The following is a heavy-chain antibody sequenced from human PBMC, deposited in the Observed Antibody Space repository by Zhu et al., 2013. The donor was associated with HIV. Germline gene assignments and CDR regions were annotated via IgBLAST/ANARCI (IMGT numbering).Heavy chain of an antibody. CDR3: ARSGYSSSWFLDAFDI. D-gene: IGHD6-13*01. Sequence: QVQLVQSGAEVKKPGASVKVSCKASGYTFTGYYMHWVRQAPGQGLEWMGWINPNSGGTNYAQKFQGWVTMTRDTSISTAYMELSRLRSDDTAVYYCARSGYSSSWFLDAFDIWGQGTMVTVSS. CDR1: GYTFTGYY. V-gene: IGHV1-2*04. J-gene: IGHJ3*02. CDR2: INPNSGGT.